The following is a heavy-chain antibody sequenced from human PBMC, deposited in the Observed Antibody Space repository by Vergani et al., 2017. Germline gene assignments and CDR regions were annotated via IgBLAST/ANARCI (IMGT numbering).Heavy chain of an antibody. CDR1: GFTFSSHG. J-gene: IGHJ5*01. CDR2: IWYDGSNK. CDR3: ARWGNGKWFDS. V-gene: IGHV3-33*01. D-gene: IGHD1-26*01. Sequence: QVQLVESEGGVVQPGRSLTLPCVASGFTFSSHGMHWVRQAPGKGLEWVAVIWYDGSNKYYGDSVKGRFTISRDNSKNTLYLQMNSLRVEDTAVYYCARWGNGKWFDSWGQGTLVTVSS.